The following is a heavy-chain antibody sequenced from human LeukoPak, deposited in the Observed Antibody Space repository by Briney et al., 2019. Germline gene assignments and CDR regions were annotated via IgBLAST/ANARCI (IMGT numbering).Heavy chain of an antibody. CDR1: GYTFTSYY. J-gene: IGHJ4*02. V-gene: IGHV1-46*01. D-gene: IGHD3-22*01. Sequence: ASVKVSCKASGYTFTSYYMHWVRQAPGQGLEWMGIINPSGGSTSYAQKFQGRVTMTRDTSTSTVYMELSSLRSEDTAVYYCARGPAPMIVGPELFPFDYWGKETLVTVS. CDR2: INPSGGST. CDR3: ARGPAPMIVGPELFPFDY.